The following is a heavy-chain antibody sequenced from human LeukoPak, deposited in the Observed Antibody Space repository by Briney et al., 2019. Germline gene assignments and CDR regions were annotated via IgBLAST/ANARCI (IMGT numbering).Heavy chain of an antibody. V-gene: IGHV3-64D*06. D-gene: IGHD6-19*01. CDR2: ISGNGVAT. CDR3: IKDRGSSGWDFDS. CDR1: GFVFSDYA. Sequence: GGSLRLSCSASGFVFSDYAMHWARQAPGKGLEYLSGISGNGVATYYVESVQGIFTVSRDNSKTTLYLQINSLRREDTAFYYCIKDRGSSGWDFDSWGQGTLLTVSS. J-gene: IGHJ4*02.